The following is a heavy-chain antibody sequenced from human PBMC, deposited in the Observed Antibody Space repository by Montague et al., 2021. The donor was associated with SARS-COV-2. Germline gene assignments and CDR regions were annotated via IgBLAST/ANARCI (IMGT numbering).Heavy chain of an antibody. Sequence: SLRLSCAASVFTLSDYYMSLIRQAPGKGLEWVSYISSSGSTIYYADSXKGRFTISRDNAKNSLYLQMNSLRAEDTAVYYCARGIAVAGWGNWFDPWGQGTLVTVSS. CDR2: ISSSGSTI. V-gene: IGHV3-11*01. J-gene: IGHJ5*02. D-gene: IGHD6-19*01. CDR3: ARGIAVAGWGNWFDP. CDR1: VFTLSDYY.